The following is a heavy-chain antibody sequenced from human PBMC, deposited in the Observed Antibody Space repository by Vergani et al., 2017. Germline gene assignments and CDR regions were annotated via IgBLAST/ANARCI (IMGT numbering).Heavy chain of an antibody. CDR2: IWYDGSNK. J-gene: IGHJ5*01. V-gene: IGHV3-33*01. CDR1: GFTFSSPG. CDR3: ARWGNEKRLDS. D-gene: IGHD1-1*01. Sequence: QVQLVESEGGVVQPGRSLTLSCVASGFTFSSPGMHWVRQAPGKGLEWVAVIWYDGSNKYYGDSVKGRFTISRDNSKNTLYLQMNSLRVEDTAGYYCARWGNEKRLDSWGQGTLVTVSS.